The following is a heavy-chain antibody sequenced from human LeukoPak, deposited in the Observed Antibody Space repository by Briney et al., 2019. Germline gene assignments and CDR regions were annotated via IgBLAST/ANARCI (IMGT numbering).Heavy chain of an antibody. V-gene: IGHV3-23*01. Sequence: QPGGSLRLSCAASGFTFSSYAMSWVRQAPGKGLEWVSAISGSGGSTYYADSVKGRFTISRDNSKNTLYLQMNSPRAEDTAVYYCAKDRLGFTMARGADYWGQGTLVTVSS. CDR1: GFTFSSYA. CDR2: ISGSGGST. D-gene: IGHD3-10*01. CDR3: AKDRLGFTMARGADY. J-gene: IGHJ4*02.